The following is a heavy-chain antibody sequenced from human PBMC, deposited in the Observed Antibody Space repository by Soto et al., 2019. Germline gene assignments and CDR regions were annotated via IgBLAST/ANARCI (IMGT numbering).Heavy chain of an antibody. J-gene: IGHJ4*02. CDR2: ISSSGNSM. CDR3: ARRSASGRHFDH. V-gene: IGHV3-11*01. D-gene: IGHD6-13*01. CDR1: GFTFSDHY. Sequence: QVQLVESGGGLVMPGESLRLACAASGFTFSDHYMSWIRQAPGKGLEGVSYISSSGNSMYYADSVTGRFTVSRDNAGNSLYLQMNSLRAEDTAVYDCARRSASGRHFDHWGQGTLVSVSS.